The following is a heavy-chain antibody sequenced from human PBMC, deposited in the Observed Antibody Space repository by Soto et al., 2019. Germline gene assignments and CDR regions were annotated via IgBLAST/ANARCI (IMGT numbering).Heavy chain of an antibody. V-gene: IGHV3-23*03. Sequence: EVQLLESGGHLVQPGGSLRLSCAASGFTLGAYTMDWVRQAPGKGLEWVAVTYSGSGDTHYADSVRGRFTISRDNSMGILNFQLNVQRVENTAVYYCAGVRHPDGIWAFDFWGQGTMVTVSP. CDR2: TYSGSGDT. D-gene: IGHD3-16*01. CDR3: AGVRHPDGIWAFDF. CDR1: GFTLGAYT. J-gene: IGHJ4*02.